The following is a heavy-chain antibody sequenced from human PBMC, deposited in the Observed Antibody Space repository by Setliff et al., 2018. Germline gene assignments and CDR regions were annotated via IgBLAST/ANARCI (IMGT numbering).Heavy chain of an antibody. J-gene: IGHJ4*02. CDR2: ISWNSGST. V-gene: IGHV3-9*03. Sequence: PGGSLRLSCAASGFTFDDYAMHWVRQAPGKGLEWVSGISWNSGSTFYADSVKGRLTISRDNAKNSLYLQVNSLRAEDMTVYYCSSYLVSWGQGALVTVSS. CDR3: SSYLVS. D-gene: IGHD2-21*01. CDR1: GFTFDDYA.